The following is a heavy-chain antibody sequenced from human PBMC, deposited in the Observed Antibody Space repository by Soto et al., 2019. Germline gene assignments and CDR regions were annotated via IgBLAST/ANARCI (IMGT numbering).Heavy chain of an antibody. V-gene: IGHV4-4*02. Sequence: SETLSLTCAVSSGSISSSNWWCWVRQPPGKGLEWIGEIYHSGSTNYNPSLKSRVTISVDKSKNQFSLKLSSVTAADTAVYYCASREGVYCSSTSCYYDAFDIWGQGTMVTVSS. J-gene: IGHJ3*02. CDR1: SGSISSSNW. CDR2: IYHSGST. CDR3: ASREGVYCSSTSCYYDAFDI. D-gene: IGHD2-2*01.